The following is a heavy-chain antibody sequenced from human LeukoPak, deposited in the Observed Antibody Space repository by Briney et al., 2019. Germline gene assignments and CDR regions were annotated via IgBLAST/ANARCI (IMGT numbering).Heavy chain of an antibody. CDR3: ARAYYHASGGAFGMDV. Sequence: GRSLRLSCAASGFTFSSYGMHWVRQAPGKGLEWVALIWFDGNKKDYVDSVEGRFTISRDNSKKTLYLQMNSLRAEDTALYYCARAYYHASGGAFGMDVWGQGTTVTVSS. J-gene: IGHJ6*02. D-gene: IGHD3-10*01. V-gene: IGHV3-33*01. CDR2: IWFDGNKK. CDR1: GFTFSSYG.